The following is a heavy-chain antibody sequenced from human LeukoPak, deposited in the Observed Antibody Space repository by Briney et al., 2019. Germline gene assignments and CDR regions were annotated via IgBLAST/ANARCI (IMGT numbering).Heavy chain of an antibody. J-gene: IGHJ4*02. Sequence: SETLSLTCTVSGGSISSGGYYWSWIRQHPGKGLEWIGYIYYSGSTYYNPSLKSRVTISVDTSKNHFSLTLSSVTAADTAVYYCARSYDSSASGFDYWGQGTPVTVSP. D-gene: IGHD3-22*01. CDR2: IYYSGST. CDR3: ARSYDSSASGFDY. CDR1: GGSISSGGYY. V-gene: IGHV4-31*03.